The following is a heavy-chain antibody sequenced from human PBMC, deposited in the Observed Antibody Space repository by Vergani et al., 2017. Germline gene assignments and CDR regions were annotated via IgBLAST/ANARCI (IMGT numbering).Heavy chain of an antibody. J-gene: IGHJ4*01. CDR3: VKEKIDWGSYFFDS. V-gene: IGHV3-23*01. Sequence: EVQLLESGGGLVQPGGSLRLSFAASGFSFSGNAMSWVRQAPGKGLEWVSGIGGDGNTHYPDSVKGRFTNSRDNSNNTVFLQMHSLRAEDKAIYYCVKEKIDWGSYFFDSWGHGILVTVSS. CDR2: IGGDGNT. CDR1: GFSFSGNA. D-gene: IGHD7-27*01.